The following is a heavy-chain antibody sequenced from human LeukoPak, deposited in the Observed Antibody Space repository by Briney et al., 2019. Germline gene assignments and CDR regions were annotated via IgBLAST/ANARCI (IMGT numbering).Heavy chain of an antibody. CDR2: IYTSGST. CDR3: ARGYHSDAFDI. CDR1: GGSISSGSYY. Sequence: PSQTLSLTCTVSGGSISSGSYYCSWIRQPAGKGLEWIGRIYTSGSTNYNPSLKSRVTISVDTSKNQFSLKLSSVTAADTAVYYCARGYHSDAFDIWGQGTMVTVSS. V-gene: IGHV4-61*02. D-gene: IGHD2-2*01. J-gene: IGHJ3*02.